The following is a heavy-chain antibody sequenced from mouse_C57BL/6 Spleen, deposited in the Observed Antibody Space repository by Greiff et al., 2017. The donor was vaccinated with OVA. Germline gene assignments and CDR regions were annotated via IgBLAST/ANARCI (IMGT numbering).Heavy chain of an antibody. D-gene: IGHD1-1*01. V-gene: IGHV10-3*01. J-gene: IGHJ1*03. Sequence: EVQVVESGGGLVQPKGSLKLSCAASGFTFNTYAMHWVSQAPGKGLEWVARIRSKSSNYATYYADSVKDRFTISRDDSQSMLYLQMNNLKTEDTAMYYCVRDYYGSSYVWYFDVWGTGTTVTVSS. CDR3: VRDYYGSSYVWYFDV. CDR2: IRSKSSNYAT. CDR1: GFTFNTYA.